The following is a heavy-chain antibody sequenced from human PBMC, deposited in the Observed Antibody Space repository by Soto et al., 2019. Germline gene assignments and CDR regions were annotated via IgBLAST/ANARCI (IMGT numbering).Heavy chain of an antibody. CDR2: ASYSGSP. CDR3: AGPWGGDY. CDR1: GGSIGSHY. Sequence: QVQLQESGPGLVKPSETLSLTCTVSGGSIGSHYWSWIRQPPGEGLEWIGRASYSGSPSYNPSLKSRVTISIDTSKNQFSLKLTSVTAADTAVYYCAGPWGGDYWGQGILVTVSS. V-gene: IGHV4-59*08. D-gene: IGHD3-16*01. J-gene: IGHJ4*02.